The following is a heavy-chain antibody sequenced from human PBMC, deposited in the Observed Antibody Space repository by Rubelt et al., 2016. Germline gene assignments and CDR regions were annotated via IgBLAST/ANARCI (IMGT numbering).Heavy chain of an antibody. CDR3: VSDPRDGDYTLHS. CDR1: DFTFSSYA. V-gene: IGHV3-23*04. CDR2: VSGSGGST. J-gene: IGHJ4*02. D-gene: IGHD4-17*01. Sequence: EVQLVESGGDLVQAGGSLRLSCVASDFTFSSYAMSWVRQAPGKGLEWVSGVSGSGGSTYYADSVKGRFTVSRDNSKNTLYLQVDSLRAEDTAVYYCVSDPRDGDYTLHSWGQGTLVTVSS.